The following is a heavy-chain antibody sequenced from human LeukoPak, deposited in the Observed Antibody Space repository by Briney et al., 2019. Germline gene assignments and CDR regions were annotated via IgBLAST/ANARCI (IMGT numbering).Heavy chain of an antibody. Sequence: GASVKVSCKASGYTFTNFGISWLRQAPGQGLEWLGWISAYNGNTNSAQRVQGRVTLTTDTSTSTAYMELRSLRSDDTAVYYCARVGYGVNCLDHWGQGTLVTVSS. J-gene: IGHJ4*02. D-gene: IGHD4-23*01. V-gene: IGHV1-18*01. CDR2: ISAYNGNT. CDR3: ARVGYGVNCLDH. CDR1: GYTFTNFG.